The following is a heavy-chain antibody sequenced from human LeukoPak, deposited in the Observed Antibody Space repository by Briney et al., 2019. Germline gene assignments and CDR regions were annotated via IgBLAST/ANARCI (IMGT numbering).Heavy chain of an antibody. CDR1: GGTFSSYA. CDR3: ARPRGYSGYDLRSWFDP. Sequence: SVKASCKASGGTFSSYAISWVRQAPGQGLEWMGGIIPIFGTANYAQKFQGRVTITADESTSTAYMELSSLRSEDTAVYYCARPRGYSGYDLRSWFDPWGQGTLVTVSS. CDR2: IIPIFGTA. D-gene: IGHD5-12*01. V-gene: IGHV1-69*13. J-gene: IGHJ5*02.